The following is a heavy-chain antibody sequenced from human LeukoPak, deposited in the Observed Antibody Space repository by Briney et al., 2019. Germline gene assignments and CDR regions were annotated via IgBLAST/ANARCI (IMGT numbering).Heavy chain of an antibody. V-gene: IGHV5-51*01. CDR2: IYPGDSDT. CDR3: ARHSNYGDYYYGSETAECYFDY. CDR1: GYSFTSYW. Sequence: GESLKISCKGSGYSFTSYWIGWVRQMPGKGLEWMGIIYPGDSDTRYSPSFQGQVTISADKSISTAYLQWSSLKASDTAMYYCARHSNYGDYYYGSETAECYFDYWGQGTLVTVSS. J-gene: IGHJ4*02. D-gene: IGHD3-10*01.